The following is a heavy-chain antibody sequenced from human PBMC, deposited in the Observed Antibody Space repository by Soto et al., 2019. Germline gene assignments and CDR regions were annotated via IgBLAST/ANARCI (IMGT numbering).Heavy chain of an antibody. Sequence: QVKLVESGGGVAQPGRSLRLSCAASGFTFDNYGMHWVRQAPGKGLEWGVVISFDGRKTDYADSVKGRFTISRDNSKNTLYLHMSSLRAEDTAVYYCAKQSGSGSYHNGCSGGHFDYWGQGTLVTVSS. CDR3: AKQSGSGSYHNGCSGGHFDY. D-gene: IGHD3-10*01. CDR2: ISFDGRKT. J-gene: IGHJ4*02. CDR1: GFTFDNYG. V-gene: IGHV3-30*18.